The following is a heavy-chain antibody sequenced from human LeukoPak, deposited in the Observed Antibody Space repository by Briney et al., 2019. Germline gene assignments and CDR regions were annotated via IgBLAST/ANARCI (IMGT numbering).Heavy chain of an antibody. CDR2: ISYDGSNK. V-gene: IGHV3-30*03. D-gene: IGHD4-17*01. J-gene: IGHJ5*02. CDR3: AREPVTTGFDL. Sequence: PGGSLRLSCAASGFTFSSYGMHWVRQAPGKGLEWVAVISYDGSNKYYADSVKGRFTISRDNSKNTLYLQMNSLRAEDTAVYYCAREPVTTGFDLWGQGTLVTVSS. CDR1: GFTFSSYG.